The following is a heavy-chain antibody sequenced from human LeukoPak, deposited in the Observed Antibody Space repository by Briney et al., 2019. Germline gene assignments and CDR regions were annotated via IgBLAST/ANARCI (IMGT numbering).Heavy chain of an antibody. D-gene: IGHD6-19*01. CDR2: ISGSGGST. Sequence: AGGSLRLSCAASGFTFSSYAMSWVRQAPGKGLEWVSAISGSGGSTYYADSVKGRFTISRDNAENSLYLQMNSLRAEDTAVYYCARDEGNGWYNYWGQGTLVTVSS. CDR1: GFTFSSYA. J-gene: IGHJ4*02. V-gene: IGHV3-23*01. CDR3: ARDEGNGWYNY.